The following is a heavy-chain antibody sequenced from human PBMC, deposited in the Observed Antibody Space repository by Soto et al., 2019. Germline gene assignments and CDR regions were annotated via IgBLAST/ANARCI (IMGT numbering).Heavy chain of an antibody. D-gene: IGHD3-16*02. CDR2: INHSGST. V-gene: IGHV4-34*01. CDR1: GGSFSGYY. J-gene: IGHJ5*02. CDR3: ARGLYYDYVWGSYRHANWFDP. Sequence: SETLSLTCAVYGGSFSGYYWSWVRQPPGKGLEWIGEINHSGSTNYNPSLKSRVTISVDTSKNQFSLKLSSVTAADTAVYYCARGLYYDYVWGSYRHANWFDPWGQGTLVTVSS.